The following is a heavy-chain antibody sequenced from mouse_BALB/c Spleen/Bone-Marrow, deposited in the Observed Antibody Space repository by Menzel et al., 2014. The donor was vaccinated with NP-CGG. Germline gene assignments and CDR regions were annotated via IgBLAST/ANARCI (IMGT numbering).Heavy chain of an antibody. J-gene: IGHJ3*01. V-gene: IGHV14-3*02. D-gene: IGHD1-1*01. Sequence: VQLQQSGAELVKPGASVKLSCTASGFNIKDTYMHWVKQRPEQGLEWIGRIDPANGNTKYDPKFQGKATITADTSSNTAYLQLSNLTSEDTAVYCCAAYYYGKSYGFAYWGQETLVTVSA. CDR2: IDPANGNT. CDR1: GFNIKDTY. CDR3: AAYYYGKSYGFAY.